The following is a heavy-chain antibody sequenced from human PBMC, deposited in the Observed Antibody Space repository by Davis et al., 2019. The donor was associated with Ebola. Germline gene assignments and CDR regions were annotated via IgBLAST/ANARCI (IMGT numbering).Heavy chain of an antibody. V-gene: IGHV1-46*01. CDR3: ARDGPDYYGLDV. Sequence: ASVKVSCKASGGTFSSYAISWVRQAPGQGLEWMGVINPSAGYTNYAQKFQGRVTITRDTSTSTVHLEVRRLRSEDTAVYYCARDGPDYYGLDVWGQGTAVAVSS. J-gene: IGHJ6*02. CDR2: INPSAGYT. CDR1: GGTFSSYA.